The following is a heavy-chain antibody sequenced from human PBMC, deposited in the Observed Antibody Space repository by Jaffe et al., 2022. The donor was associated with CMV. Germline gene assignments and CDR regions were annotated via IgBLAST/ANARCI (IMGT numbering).Heavy chain of an antibody. D-gene: IGHD3-22*01. CDR3: ARPSYYDSSGYYSSGDAFDI. V-gene: IGHV5-51*01. CDR2: IYPGDSDT. Sequence: EVQLVQSGAEVKKPGESLKISCKGSGYSFTSYWIGWVRQMPGKGLEWMGIIYPGDSDTRYSPSFQGQVTISADKSISTAYLQWSSLKASDTAMYYCARPSYYDSSGYYSSGDAFDIWGQGTMVTVSS. J-gene: IGHJ3*02. CDR1: GYSFTSYW.